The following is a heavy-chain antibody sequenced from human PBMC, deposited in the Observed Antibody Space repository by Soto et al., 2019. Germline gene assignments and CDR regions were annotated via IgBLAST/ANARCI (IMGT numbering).Heavy chain of an antibody. V-gene: IGHV3-21*01. J-gene: IGHJ3*02. CDR3: ARVRGYYYDSSGSTGDDAFDI. D-gene: IGHD3-22*01. CDR1: GFTFDDYT. CDR2: ISSSSSYI. Sequence: GESLKISCAASGFTFDDYTMHWVRQAPGKGLEWVSSISSSSSYIYYADSVKGRFTISRDNAKNSLYLQMNSLRAEDTAVYYCARVRGYYYDSSGSTGDDAFDIWGQGTMVTVSS.